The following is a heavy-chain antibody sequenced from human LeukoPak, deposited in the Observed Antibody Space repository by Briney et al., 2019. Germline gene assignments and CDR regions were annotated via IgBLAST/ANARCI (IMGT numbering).Heavy chain of an antibody. CDR1: GYSFTSYW. D-gene: IGHD3-22*01. CDR2: IYPGDSDT. J-gene: IGHJ4*02. CDR3: ARSPYYYDTPPYFDY. Sequence: GESLKISCKGSGYSFTSYWIGWVRQMPGKGLEWIGVIYPGDSDTRYSPSFQGQITISADKSISTAYLQWSSLKASDTAMYYCARSPYYYDTPPYFDYWGQGTLVTVSS. V-gene: IGHV5-51*01.